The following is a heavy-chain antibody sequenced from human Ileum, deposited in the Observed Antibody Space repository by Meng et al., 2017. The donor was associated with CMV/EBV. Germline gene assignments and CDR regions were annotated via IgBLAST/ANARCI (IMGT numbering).Heavy chain of an antibody. Sequence: SCTASGYTFTSYGISWVRQAPGQGLEWMGWISAYNGNTNYAQKLQGRVTMTTDTSTSTAYMELRSLRSDDTAVYYCARISYSSSWPYYWGQGTLVTVSS. CDR3: ARISYSSSWPYY. V-gene: IGHV1-18*01. CDR1: GYTFTSYG. D-gene: IGHD6-13*01. CDR2: ISAYNGNT. J-gene: IGHJ4*02.